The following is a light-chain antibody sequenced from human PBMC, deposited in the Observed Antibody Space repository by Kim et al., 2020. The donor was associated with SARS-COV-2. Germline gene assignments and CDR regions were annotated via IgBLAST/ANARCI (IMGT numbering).Light chain of an antibody. J-gene: IGLJ2*01. CDR2: STY. Sequence: GQGVAIFGSGSSSNVGSKSENWYQRLPGTAPKLLIYSTYERPSGVRDRFLGSKSGTSASLAISGLQSEDEADYYCAAWDDNLNGVVFGGGTQLTVL. CDR3: AAWDDNLNGVV. CDR1: SSNVGSKS. V-gene: IGLV1-44*01.